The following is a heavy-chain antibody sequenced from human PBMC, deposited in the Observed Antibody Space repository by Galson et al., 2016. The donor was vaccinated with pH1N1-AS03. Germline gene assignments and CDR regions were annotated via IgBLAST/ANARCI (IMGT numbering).Heavy chain of an antibody. Sequence: QSGAEVKKPGESLKISCKGSGDSFNTYWIGWVRQMPGKGLEWMGIIYPGDSDTRYSPSFQGHVTISADASISTAYLQWSSLKASDTAIYYCARRSHCTGISCYDLDSWGQGTMVTVSS. V-gene: IGHV5-51*03. CDR1: GDSFNTYW. J-gene: IGHJ4*02. CDR2: IYPGDSDT. CDR3: ARRSHCTGISCYDLDS. D-gene: IGHD2-2*01.